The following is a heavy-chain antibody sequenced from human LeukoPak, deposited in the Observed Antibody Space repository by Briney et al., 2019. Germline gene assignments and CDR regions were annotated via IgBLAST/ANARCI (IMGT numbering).Heavy chain of an antibody. CDR1: GYTFTSYD. Sequence: ASVKVSCKASGYTFTSYDINWVRQATGQGLEWMGWMNPNSGNTGYAQKFQGRVTMTTDTSTSTAYMELRSLRSDDTAVYYCARGKHIVVVTAIHDFDYWGQGTLVTVSS. CDR3: ARGKHIVVVTAIHDFDY. D-gene: IGHD2-21*02. V-gene: IGHV1-8*01. CDR2: MNPNSGNT. J-gene: IGHJ4*02.